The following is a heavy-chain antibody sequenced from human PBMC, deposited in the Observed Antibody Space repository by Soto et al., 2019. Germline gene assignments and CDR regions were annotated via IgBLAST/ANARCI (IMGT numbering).Heavy chain of an antibody. Sequence: QVQLQQWGAGLLKPSETLSLTCAVYGGSFSGYYWSWIRQHPGKGLEWIGEINHSGSTNYNPSLKSRVTISVDTSKNQFSLKLSSVTAADTAVYYCARGNRVILTGYDYWGQGTLVTVSS. D-gene: IGHD3-9*01. CDR3: ARGNRVILTGYDY. V-gene: IGHV4-34*01. CDR1: GGSFSGYY. J-gene: IGHJ4*02. CDR2: INHSGST.